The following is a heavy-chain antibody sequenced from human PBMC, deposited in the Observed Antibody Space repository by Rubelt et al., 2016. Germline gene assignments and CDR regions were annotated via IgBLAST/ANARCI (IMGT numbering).Heavy chain of an antibody. D-gene: IGHD6-13*01. Sequence: QLQLQESGPGLVKPSETLSLTCTVSGGSISSSSYYWGWIRQPPGKGLEWIGSIYYSGSTYYNPSLKSRFTISVDTSKNQFSLKLSSVTAADTAVYYGAVVGSRRGNWFDPWGQGTLVTVSS. J-gene: IGHJ5*02. CDR2: IYYSGST. CDR1: GGSISSSSYY. CDR3: AVVGSRRGNWFDP. V-gene: IGHV4-39*01.